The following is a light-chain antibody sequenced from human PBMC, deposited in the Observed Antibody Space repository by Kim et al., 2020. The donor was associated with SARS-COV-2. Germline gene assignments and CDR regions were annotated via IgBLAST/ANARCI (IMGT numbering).Light chain of an antibody. V-gene: IGKV3-15*01. CDR2: GAS. J-gene: IGKJ4*01. CDR3: QQYTSWPLT. CDR1: HSVSSN. Sequence: EIVMTQSPVTLSVSPGERATLSCRSSHSVSSNLAWYQQKPGQAPRLLIYGASTRATGLPDRFSGSGSGTVFTLTISSLQSEDFAVYYGQQYTSWPLTFCGGTKVDIK.